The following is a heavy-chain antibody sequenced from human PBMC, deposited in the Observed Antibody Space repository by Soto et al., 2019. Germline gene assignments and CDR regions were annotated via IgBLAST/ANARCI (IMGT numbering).Heavy chain of an antibody. J-gene: IGHJ6*02. CDR2: IYYSGST. D-gene: IGHD2-15*01. Sequence: SETLSLTCTVSGGSISSSSYYWGWIRQPPGKGLEWIGSIYYSGSTYYNPSLKSRITISLDTPKSQFSLRLSSVTAADTAVYYCARSRPRGYYYAMDVWGQGTSVTVSS. CDR1: GGSISSSSYY. CDR3: ARSRPRGYYYAMDV. V-gene: IGHV4-39*07.